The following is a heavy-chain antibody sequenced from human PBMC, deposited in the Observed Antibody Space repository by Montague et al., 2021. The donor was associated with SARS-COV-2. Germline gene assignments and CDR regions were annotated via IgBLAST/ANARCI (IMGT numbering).Heavy chain of an antibody. CDR3: ARVGSSWYEDY. D-gene: IGHD6-13*01. J-gene: IGHJ4*02. Sequence: FLRLSCAASGFTFSGYVLAWVRQVPGRGMEWVAAISAGGGRTSHADSVKGRFIISRDNSKNTLYVQMNSLRAEDTAVYYCARVGSSWYEDYWGQGTPVTVSS. CDR1: GFTFSGYV. V-gene: IGHV3-23*01. CDR2: ISAGGGRT.